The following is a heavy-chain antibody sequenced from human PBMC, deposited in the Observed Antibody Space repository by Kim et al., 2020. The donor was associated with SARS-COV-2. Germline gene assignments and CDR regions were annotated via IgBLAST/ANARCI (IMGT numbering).Heavy chain of an antibody. CDR1: GFTFSSYG. CDR3: ARSAPSPLRFLEWLWEGGIDY. V-gene: IGHV3-30*03. J-gene: IGHJ4*02. CDR2: ISYDGSNK. Sequence: GGSLRLSCAASGFTFSSYGMHWVRQAPGKGLEWVAVISYDGSNKYYADSVKGRFTISRDNSKNTLYLQMNSLRAEDTAVYYCARSAPSPLRFLEWLWEGGIDYWGQGTLVTVSS. D-gene: IGHD3-3*01.